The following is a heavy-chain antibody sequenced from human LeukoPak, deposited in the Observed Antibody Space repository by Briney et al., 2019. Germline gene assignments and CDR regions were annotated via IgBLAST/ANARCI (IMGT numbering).Heavy chain of an antibody. Sequence: GGSLRLSCEASGFTFSNYGMHWVRQAPGKGLEWVAVIWYDGNSKYHADSVKGRFTISRDNSRSTLYLQMNSLRADDSAMYYCTRPAGDYARGGFDIWGQGTLVTVSS. CDR2: IWYDGNSK. CDR3: TRPAGDYARGGFDI. V-gene: IGHV3-33*01. D-gene: IGHD4-17*01. CDR1: GFTFSNYG. J-gene: IGHJ3*02.